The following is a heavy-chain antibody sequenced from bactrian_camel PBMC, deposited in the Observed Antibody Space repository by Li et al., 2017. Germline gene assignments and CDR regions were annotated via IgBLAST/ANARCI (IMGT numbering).Heavy chain of an antibody. CDR2: IDNRGRT. V-gene: IGHV3S53*01. D-gene: IGHD5*01. Sequence: HVQMVESGGGSVNAGGSLTLSCAASGSGYISGTYCLGWFRQVPGKEREGVAVIDNRGRTTYADSVQGRFTISKDSAKNTLYLQMNTLKPEDAATYHCAADGVVTCVPVALEVIRKTTYFGQGTQVTVS. J-gene: IGHJ4*01. CDR1: GSGYISGTYC.